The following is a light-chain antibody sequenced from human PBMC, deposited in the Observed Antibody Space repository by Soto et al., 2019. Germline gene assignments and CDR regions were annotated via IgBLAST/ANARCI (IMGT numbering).Light chain of an antibody. CDR3: QSYDSSLSGYV. Sequence: QSVLTQPPSVSGAPGQRVTISCTGSSSNIGAGYDVHWYQQLPGTAPKVLIYAYNNRPSGVPDRFSGSKSGTSASLAITGLQAEDAADYYCQSYDSSLSGYVFGTGTKLTVL. CDR2: AYN. CDR1: SSNIGAGYD. J-gene: IGLJ1*01. V-gene: IGLV1-40*01.